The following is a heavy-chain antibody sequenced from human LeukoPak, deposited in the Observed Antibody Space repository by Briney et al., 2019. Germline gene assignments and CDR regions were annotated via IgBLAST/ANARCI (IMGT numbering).Heavy chain of an antibody. CDR1: GFTFTSYG. Sequence: GGSLRLSCAASGFTFTSYGMHWVRQAPGKGLEWVAFIRYDGSNKYYADSVQGRFTISRDNSKNTLYLQMNSLRAEDTAVYYCAREEDGKAESFDPWGQGTLVTVSS. CDR2: IRYDGSNK. J-gene: IGHJ5*02. CDR3: AREEDGKAESFDP. D-gene: IGHD1-1*01. V-gene: IGHV3-30*02.